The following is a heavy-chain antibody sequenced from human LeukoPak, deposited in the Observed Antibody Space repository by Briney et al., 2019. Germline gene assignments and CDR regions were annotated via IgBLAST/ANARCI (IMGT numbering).Heavy chain of an antibody. J-gene: IGHJ4*02. CDR1: GFTFSSYA. Sequence: TGGSPRLSCAASGFTFSSYAISWIRQAPGKGVEWVAAISNSGRTYYTDSVKGRFTISRDNSKNPLHLQMNRLRAEDTAVYYCAKESPYAVGGTGRFYYFDYWGQGALVTVSS. CDR3: AKESPYAVGGTGRFYYFDY. V-gene: IGHV3-23*01. D-gene: IGHD1-26*01. CDR2: ISNSGRT.